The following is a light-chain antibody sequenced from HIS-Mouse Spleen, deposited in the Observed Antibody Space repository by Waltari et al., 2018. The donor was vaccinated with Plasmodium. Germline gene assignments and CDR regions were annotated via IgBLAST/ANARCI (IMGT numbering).Light chain of an antibody. CDR1: PTDVGGFNY. CDR2: DVR. J-gene: IGLJ2*01. Sequence: QSALTQPASVSGSPGRAITLSCTGTPTDVGGFNYVTWYQQHQGKAPKLMIYDVRNRPSGVSNRFSGSKSGNTASLTISGLQAEDEADYYCSSYTSSSTLVFGGGTKLTVL. V-gene: IGLV2-14*03. CDR3: SSYTSSSTLV.